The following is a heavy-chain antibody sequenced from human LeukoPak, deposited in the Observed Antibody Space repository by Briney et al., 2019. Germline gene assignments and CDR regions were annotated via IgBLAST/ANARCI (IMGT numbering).Heavy chain of an antibody. D-gene: IGHD3-22*01. J-gene: IGHJ4*02. Sequence: ASVKVSCKASGYTFTGYYMHWVRQAPGQGLERMGWINPNSGGTNYAQKFQGRVTMTRDTSISTAYMELSRLRSDDTAVYYCARETYYYDSSGYDYWGQGTLVTVSS. CDR2: INPNSGGT. V-gene: IGHV1-2*02. CDR3: ARETYYYDSSGYDY. CDR1: GYTFTGYY.